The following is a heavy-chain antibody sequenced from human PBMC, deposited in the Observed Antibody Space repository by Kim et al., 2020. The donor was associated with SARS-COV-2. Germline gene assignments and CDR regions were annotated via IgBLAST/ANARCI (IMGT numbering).Heavy chain of an antibody. CDR1: GYTLTELS. D-gene: IGHD3-16*01. Sequence: ASVKVSCKVSGYTLTELSMHWVRQAPGKGLEWMGGFDPEDGETIYAQKFQGRVTMTEDTSTDTAYMELSSLRSEDTAVYYCATDWGGAKGSGGAPDWGQGTLVTVSS. CDR3: ATDWGGAKGSGGAPD. J-gene: IGHJ4*02. CDR2: FDPEDGET. V-gene: IGHV1-24*01.